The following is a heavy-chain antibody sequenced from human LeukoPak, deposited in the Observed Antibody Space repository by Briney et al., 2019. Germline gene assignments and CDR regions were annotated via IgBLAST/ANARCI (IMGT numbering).Heavy chain of an antibody. V-gene: IGHV1-18*01. J-gene: IGHJ4*02. CDR1: GYTLDRFG. CDR2: INPYNGKT. CDR3: ARDTPQHLKRFDY. Sequence: GASVKVSCKASGYTLDRFGISWVRQAPGQGLEWLGWINPYNGKTIFGEKFQGRVITTTDTSTSTVYMELTSLRSDDTAVYFCARDTPQHLKRFDYWGQGTLVTVSS.